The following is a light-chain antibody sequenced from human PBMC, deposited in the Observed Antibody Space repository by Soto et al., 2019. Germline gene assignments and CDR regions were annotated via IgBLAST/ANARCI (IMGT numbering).Light chain of an antibody. J-gene: IGKJ1*01. Sequence: EIVMTQSPATLSVSPGEKAILACRASQSISSHLAWYQQKPGQAPRLLIYGASSRAAGIPARFSGSGSGTEFTLTISSLQSEDFAVYYCQQYDYLWTFGQGTKVEIK. CDR1: QSISSH. CDR2: GAS. V-gene: IGKV3D-15*01. CDR3: QQYDYLWT.